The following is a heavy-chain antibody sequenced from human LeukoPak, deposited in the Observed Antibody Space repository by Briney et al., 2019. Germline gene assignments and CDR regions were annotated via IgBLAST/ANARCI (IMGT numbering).Heavy chain of an antibody. CDR2: IYYSVST. V-gene: IGHV4-39*07. Sequence: SETLSLTCTVSGASISSTNNFWGWIRQTPGKGLEWIATIYYSVSTYYNPSLRSRLTMSVDTSKNQFSLRLNSVTAVDTAVYFCARKPDSKNWFDPWGQGTLVIVSS. J-gene: IGHJ5*02. D-gene: IGHD1-14*01. CDR1: GASISSTNNF. CDR3: ARKPDSKNWFDP.